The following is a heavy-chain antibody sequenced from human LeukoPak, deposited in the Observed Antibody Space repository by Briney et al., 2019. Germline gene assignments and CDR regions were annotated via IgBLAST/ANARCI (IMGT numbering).Heavy chain of an antibody. V-gene: IGHV3-30*18. CDR2: ISYDGSNK. Sequence: QPGGSLRLSCAASGFTFSSYSMNWVRQAPGKGLEWVVVISYDGSNKYYADSVKGRFTISRDNSKNTLYLQMNSLRAEDTAVYYCAKDSGEQTYYDILTGYESSGQGIGFDYWGQGTLVTVSS. J-gene: IGHJ4*02. CDR3: AKDSGEQTYYDILTGYESSGQGIGFDY. CDR1: GFTFSSYS. D-gene: IGHD3-9*01.